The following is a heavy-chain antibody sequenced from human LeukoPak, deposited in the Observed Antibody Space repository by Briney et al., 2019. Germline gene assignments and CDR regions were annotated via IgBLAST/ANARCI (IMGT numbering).Heavy chain of an antibody. V-gene: IGHV3-30-3*01. Sequence: GGSLRLSCAASGFTFRSYSMHWVRQAPVRGLESVAVISPDGTNIYYAGSVKGRFTISRDNSENTLHLQMNSLRAEDTALYYCSRDGEHGYNDIDFWGRGTLVTVSS. CDR2: ISPDGTNI. D-gene: IGHD5-24*01. CDR3: SRDGEHGYNDIDF. J-gene: IGHJ4*02. CDR1: GFTFRSYS.